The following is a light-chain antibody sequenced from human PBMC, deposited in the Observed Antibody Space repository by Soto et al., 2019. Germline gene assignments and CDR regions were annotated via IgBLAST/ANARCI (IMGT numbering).Light chain of an antibody. CDR1: PSVSNS. Sequence: ESVLTQSPATLSLSPGERATLSCRASPSVSNSLAWYQHKPGQAPRLLIYDAFNRATGVPTRFSGSGSGTDFTLTISSLEPEDFAVYYCQQFSSYPLTFGGGTKVEIK. V-gene: IGKV3-11*01. J-gene: IGKJ4*01. CDR2: DAF. CDR3: QQFSSYPLT.